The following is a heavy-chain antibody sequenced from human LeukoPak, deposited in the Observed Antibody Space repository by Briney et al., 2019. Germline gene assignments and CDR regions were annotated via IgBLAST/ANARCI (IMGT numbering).Heavy chain of an antibody. CDR3: ARAPYDILTGYFLFDS. J-gene: IGHJ4*02. Sequence: TSETLSLTCAVYGGSFSGYFWSWIRQPPGKGLEWIGYIYHRGSTSYNPSLKSRVTISLDKSRNQFSLNLSSVTAADTAVYYCARAPYDILTGYFLFDSWGQGTLVTVSS. V-gene: IGHV4-34*01. CDR1: GGSFSGYF. D-gene: IGHD3-9*01. CDR2: IYHRGST.